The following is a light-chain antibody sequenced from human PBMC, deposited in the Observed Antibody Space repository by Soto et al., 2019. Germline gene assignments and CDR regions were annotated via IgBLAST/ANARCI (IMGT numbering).Light chain of an antibody. Sequence: IRMTQSPSSLSASVVDRVTITCQASQDISNYLNWYQQKPGKAPKLLIYDASNLETGVPSRFSGSGSGTDFTFTISSLQPEDIATYYCQQYDNLPLTFGGGTKVDIK. CDR1: QDISNY. CDR2: DAS. CDR3: QQYDNLPLT. J-gene: IGKJ4*01. V-gene: IGKV1-33*01.